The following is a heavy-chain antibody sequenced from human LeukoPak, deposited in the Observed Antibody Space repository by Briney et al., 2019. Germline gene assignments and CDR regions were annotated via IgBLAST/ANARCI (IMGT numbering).Heavy chain of an antibody. D-gene: IGHD2-2*01. CDR2: ISYDGSNK. Sequence: GGSLRLSREASGFTFSSYAMHWVRQAPGKGLEWVAVISYDGSNKYYADSVKGRFTISRDNSKNTLYLQMNSLRAEDTAVYYCARDLVNVVVVPAAMALDSYYYYGMDVWGQGTTVTVSS. CDR1: GFTFSSYA. V-gene: IGHV3-30-3*01. J-gene: IGHJ6*02. CDR3: ARDLVNVVVVPAAMALDSYYYYGMDV.